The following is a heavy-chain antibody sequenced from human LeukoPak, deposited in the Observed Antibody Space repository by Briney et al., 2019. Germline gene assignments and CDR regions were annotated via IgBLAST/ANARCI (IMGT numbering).Heavy chain of an antibody. CDR2: IRGSGGDT. V-gene: IGHV3-23*01. D-gene: IGHD6-19*01. J-gene: IGHJ4*02. CDR1: GFTFSSYA. CDR3: AKSGPLAGTVMRGFNY. Sequence: PGGSLRLSCVASGFTFSSYAMSWVRKAPGKGLGWVQAIRGSGGDTFYADSVKGRFTISRDNSKNTLYLQMNSLRAEDTAVYYCAKSGPLAGTVMRGFNYWGQGALVTVSS.